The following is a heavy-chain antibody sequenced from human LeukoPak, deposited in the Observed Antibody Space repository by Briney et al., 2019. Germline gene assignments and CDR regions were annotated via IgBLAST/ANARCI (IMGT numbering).Heavy chain of an antibody. Sequence: GGSLRLSCAASGFTFSSYAKHWVRQAPGKGLEWVAVISYDGSNKYYADSVKGRFTISRDNSKNTLYLQMNSLRAEDTAVYYCARDFTWFGDRSPGYFDYWGQGTMVTVSS. V-gene: IGHV3-30-3*01. CDR3: ARDFTWFGDRSPGYFDY. CDR1: GFTFSSYA. D-gene: IGHD3-10*01. J-gene: IGHJ4*02. CDR2: ISYDGSNK.